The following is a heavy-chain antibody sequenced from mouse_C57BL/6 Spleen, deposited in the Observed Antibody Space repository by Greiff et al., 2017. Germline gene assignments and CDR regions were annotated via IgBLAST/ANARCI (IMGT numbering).Heavy chain of an antibody. D-gene: IGHD2-2*01. CDR2: IYPGDGDT. Sequence: QVQLKESGPELVKPGASVKISCKASGYAFSSSWMNWVKQRPGKGLEWIGRIYPGDGDTNYNGKFKGKATLTADKSSSSAYMQLSSLTSEDSAVYFCEREVYGYGDDFDYWGQGTTLTVSS. CDR3: EREVYGYGDDFDY. CDR1: GYAFSSSW. V-gene: IGHV1-82*01. J-gene: IGHJ2*01.